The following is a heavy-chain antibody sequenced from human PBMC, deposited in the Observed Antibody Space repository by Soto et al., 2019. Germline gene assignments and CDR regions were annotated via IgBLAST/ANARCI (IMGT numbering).Heavy chain of an antibody. D-gene: IGHD6-19*01. CDR3: AIASGRGWDNWLDP. CDR1: GDTFSSHG. Sequence: SVKVYCKASGDTFSSHGISWVRQAPGQGLKYMGGIIPKFGTTNYAQKFRGRVTITADESTSTAYMEVSSLRYEDTSVYYCAIASGRGWDNWLDPWGQGTLVTRST. V-gene: IGHV1-69*13. CDR2: IIPKFGTT. J-gene: IGHJ5*02.